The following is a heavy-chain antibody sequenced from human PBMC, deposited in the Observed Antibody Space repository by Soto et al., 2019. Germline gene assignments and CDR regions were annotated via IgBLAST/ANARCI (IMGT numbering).Heavy chain of an antibody. V-gene: IGHV3-53*02. CDR2: IYNGGGT. J-gene: IGHJ4*02. D-gene: IGHD6-6*01. Sequence: EVQLVETGGGLIQPGGSLRLSCAASGVTVSGNYMSWVRQAPGKGLEWGSVIYNGGGTYYADSVKGRFTISRDNSKNTLYLQMNSLRAEDTAVYYCASTRGSSYDYWGQGTLVTVSS. CDR1: GVTVSGNY. CDR3: ASTRGSSYDY.